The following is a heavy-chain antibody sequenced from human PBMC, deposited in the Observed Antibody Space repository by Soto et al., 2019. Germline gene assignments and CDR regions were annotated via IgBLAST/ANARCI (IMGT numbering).Heavy chain of an antibody. Sequence: GASVKVSCKASGGSLSSYAISWVRQAPGQGLEWMGGIIPIFGTAKYSQKFQGRVTITRDTSASTAYMELSSLRSEDTAVYYCARGTYYYGSGSNPKYYFDYWGQGTLVPVSS. CDR3: ARGTYYYGSGSNPKYYFDY. V-gene: IGHV1-69*05. D-gene: IGHD3-10*01. CDR1: GGSLSSYA. J-gene: IGHJ4*02. CDR2: IIPIFGTA.